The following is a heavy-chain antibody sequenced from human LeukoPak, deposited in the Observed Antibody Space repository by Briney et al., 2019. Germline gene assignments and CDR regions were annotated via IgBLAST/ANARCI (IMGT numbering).Heavy chain of an antibody. CDR3: AREAPPGSGCFDP. D-gene: IGHD3-22*01. J-gene: IGHJ5*02. V-gene: IGHV4-30-2*01. CDR1: GGSISSGGYS. CDR2: IYHSGST. Sequence: SQTLSLTCAVSGGSISSGGYSWSWIRQPPGMGLEWIGYIYHSGSTYYVPSLKSRVTISVDRSKNQFSLKLSSVTAADTAVYYCAREAPPGSGCFDPWGQGTLVTVSS.